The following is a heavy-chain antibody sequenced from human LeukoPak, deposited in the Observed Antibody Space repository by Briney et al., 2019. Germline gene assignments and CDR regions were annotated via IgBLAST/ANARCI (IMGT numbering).Heavy chain of an antibody. CDR1: GGSISSYY. D-gene: IGHD3-22*01. Sequence: PSETLSLTCTVSGGSISSYYWSWIRQPPGKGLEWIGYIYYSGSTNYNPSLKSRFTISVDTSKNQFSLKLSSVTAADTAVYYCARSTYYYDSSGYRLYYFDYWGQGTLVTVSS. CDR2: IYYSGST. J-gene: IGHJ4*02. V-gene: IGHV4-59*01. CDR3: ARSTYYYDSSGYRLYYFDY.